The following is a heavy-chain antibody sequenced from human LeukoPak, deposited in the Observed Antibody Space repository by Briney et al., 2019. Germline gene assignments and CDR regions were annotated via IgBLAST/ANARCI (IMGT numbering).Heavy chain of an antibody. CDR1: GFTFSSYA. D-gene: IGHD3-22*01. J-gene: IGHJ3*02. Sequence: GGSLRLSCAASGFTFSSYAMSWLRQAPGKGLEWVANIRGDESRKYYLDSVTGRFTISRDNAKNSLYLQMNSLRAEDTAVYYCARDANYHVSSDYYDASDIWGQGTMVTVSS. CDR2: IRGDESRK. V-gene: IGHV3-7*01. CDR3: ARDANYHVSSDYYDASDI.